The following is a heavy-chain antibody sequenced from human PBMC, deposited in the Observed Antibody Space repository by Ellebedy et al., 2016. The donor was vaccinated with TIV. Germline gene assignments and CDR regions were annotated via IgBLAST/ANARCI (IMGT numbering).Heavy chain of an antibody. CDR2: IDPRDSSA. CDR3: ARSRHCGSDCYLDF. J-gene: IGHJ4*02. V-gene: IGHV5-10-1*01. CDR1: ADIFSTFW. D-gene: IGHD2-21*02. Sequence: KVSXXGSADIFSTFWISWVRQMPGKGLEWMGRIDPRDSSANYSPSFRGHVTMSADRSINTAYLQWSGLKASDAAVYYCARSRHCGSDCYLDFWGQGTLVTVSS.